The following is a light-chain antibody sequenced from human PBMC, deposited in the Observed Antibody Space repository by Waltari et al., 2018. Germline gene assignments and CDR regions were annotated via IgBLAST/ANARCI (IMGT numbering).Light chain of an antibody. Sequence: EIVLTQSPATLSLSPGERATLSCRASQRVSNSLAWYQQKPGQAPRLLISDASNRATGIPARFSGSGSGTDFTLTISSLEPEDFAVYYCQQRTNWLYTFGQGTKLEIK. J-gene: IGKJ2*01. CDR2: DAS. CDR1: QRVSNS. V-gene: IGKV3-11*01. CDR3: QQRTNWLYT.